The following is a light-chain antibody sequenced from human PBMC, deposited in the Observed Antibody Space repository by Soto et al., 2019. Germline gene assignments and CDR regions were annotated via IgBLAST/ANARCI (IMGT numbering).Light chain of an antibody. J-gene: IGLJ3*02. CDR3: CSYSGSSTDWV. V-gene: IGLV2-23*01. Sequence: QSALTQPASVSGSPGQSNTISCTGTSSDIGSYNLVSWYQQHPGKAPKVMIYEGSKRPSGVSNRFSGSKSGNTASLTISGLQAEDEADYYCCSYSGSSTDWVFGGGTKLTVL. CDR2: EGS. CDR1: SSDIGSYNL.